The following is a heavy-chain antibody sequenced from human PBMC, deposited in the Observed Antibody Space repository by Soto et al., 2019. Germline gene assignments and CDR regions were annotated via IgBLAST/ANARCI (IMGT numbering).Heavy chain of an antibody. CDR3: TTGIVLMVYAQNFDY. Sequence: PGGSLRLSCAASGFTFSNAWMSWVRQAPGKGLEWVGRIKSKTDGGTTDYAAPVKGRFTISRDDSKNTLYLQMNSLKTEDTAVYYCTTGIVLMVYAQNFDYWGQGTLVTVSS. CDR2: IKSKTDGGTT. V-gene: IGHV3-15*01. CDR1: GFTFSNAW. J-gene: IGHJ4*02. D-gene: IGHD2-8*01.